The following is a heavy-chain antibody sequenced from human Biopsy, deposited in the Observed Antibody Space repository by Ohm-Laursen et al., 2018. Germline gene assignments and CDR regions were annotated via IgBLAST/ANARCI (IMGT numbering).Heavy chain of an antibody. V-gene: IGHV1-8*01. CDR3: ARGSPRRVSIFEASIYWFDT. CDR1: GYSFTTYD. J-gene: IGHJ5*02. CDR2: MIPNSGKT. Sequence: GASVEVSCKTSGYSFTTYDVNWVRQARGQGLEWMGWMIPNSGKTCYAQRFQGRVTLTMNTSIGTAYMELSGLRSEDTAVYYCARGSPRRVSIFEASIYWFDTWGQGTLVTVSS. D-gene: IGHD6-6*01.